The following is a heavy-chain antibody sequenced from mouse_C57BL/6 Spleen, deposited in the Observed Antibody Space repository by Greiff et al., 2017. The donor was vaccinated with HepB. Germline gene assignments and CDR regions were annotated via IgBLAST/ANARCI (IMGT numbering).Heavy chain of an antibody. Sequence: EVKLLESGAELVRPGASVKLSCTASGFNIKDYYMHWVKQRPEQGLEWIGRIDPEDGDTEYAPKFQGKATMTADTSSNTAYLQLSSLTSEDTAGYYCTYYDYDEAWFAYWGQGTLVTVSA. CDR1: GFNIKDYY. CDR3: TYYDYDEAWFAY. V-gene: IGHV14-1*01. J-gene: IGHJ3*01. D-gene: IGHD2-4*01. CDR2: IDPEDGDT.